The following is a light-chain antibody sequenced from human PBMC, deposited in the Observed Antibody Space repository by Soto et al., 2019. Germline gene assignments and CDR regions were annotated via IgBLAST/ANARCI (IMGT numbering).Light chain of an antibody. J-gene: IGLJ1*01. V-gene: IGLV2-8*01. CDR3: SSYSSSSTLV. CDR1: SSDVGYYDC. Sequence: QSVLTQPPSASGFPGQSVTISCTGTSSDVGYYDCVSWYQQHPGKAPKLVIYEVTKRPSGVPDRVSGSKSGNTASLTISGLQAEDEADYYCSSYSSSSTLVFGAGTKVTVL. CDR2: EVT.